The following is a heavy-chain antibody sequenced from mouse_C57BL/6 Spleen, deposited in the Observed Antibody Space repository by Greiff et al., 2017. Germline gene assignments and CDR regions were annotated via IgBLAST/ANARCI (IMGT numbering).Heavy chain of an antibody. V-gene: IGHV2-2*01. CDR3: AKLTGDRGFAY. D-gene: IGHD4-1*01. Sequence: VQLQESGPGLVQPSQSLSLTCTVSGFSLTSSGVHWVRQSPGKGLEWLGGIWRGGSTDYNAAFISRLSISKDNSKSQVFFKMNSLQADDTAIYYCAKLTGDRGFAYWGQGTLVTVSA. CDR2: IWRGGST. J-gene: IGHJ3*01. CDR1: GFSLTSSG.